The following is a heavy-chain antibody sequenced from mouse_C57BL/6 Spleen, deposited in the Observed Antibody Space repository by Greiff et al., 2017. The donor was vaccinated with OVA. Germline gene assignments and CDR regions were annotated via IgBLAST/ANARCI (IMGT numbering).Heavy chain of an antibody. CDR1: GFNITDYY. J-gene: IGHJ1*03. CDR2: IDPEDGDT. Sequence: VHVKQSGAELVRPGASVKLSCTASGFNITDYYMHWVKQRPEQGLEWIGRIDPEDGDTEYAPKFKGKATMTADTSSNTAYLQLSRLTSEDTAFYYWTTAVSCSYWYFDVWGTGTTVTVAS. CDR3: TTAVSCSYWYFDV. V-gene: IGHV14-1*01. D-gene: IGHD6-1*01.